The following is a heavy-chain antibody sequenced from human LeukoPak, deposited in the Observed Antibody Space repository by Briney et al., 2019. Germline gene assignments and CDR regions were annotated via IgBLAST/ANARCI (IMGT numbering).Heavy chain of an antibody. V-gene: IGHV4-59*08. CDR2: IYYSGST. Sequence: SETLSLTCTVSGGSISSYYWSWIRQPPGKGLEWIGYIYYSGSTNYNPPLKSRVTISVDTSKNQFSLKLSSVTAADTAVYYCAKSSSGYYYDYYYYYYGMDVWGQGTTVTVSS. J-gene: IGHJ6*02. CDR1: GGSISSYY. CDR3: AKSSSGYYYDYYYYYYGMDV. D-gene: IGHD3-3*01.